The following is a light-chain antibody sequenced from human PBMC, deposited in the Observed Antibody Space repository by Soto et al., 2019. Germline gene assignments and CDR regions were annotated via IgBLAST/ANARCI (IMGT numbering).Light chain of an antibody. V-gene: IGKV3-20*01. Sequence: EIVLTQSPATLSLSPGDRATLSCRASQSVSRNFLAWYQQKPGQAPTLLIYGASTRAAGISDRFSGSGSRPDFTLTINRLEPEDFAVYYCQQFSTSPPALTFGGGTRVEIK. CDR2: GAS. CDR1: QSVSRNF. J-gene: IGKJ4*01. CDR3: QQFSTSPPALT.